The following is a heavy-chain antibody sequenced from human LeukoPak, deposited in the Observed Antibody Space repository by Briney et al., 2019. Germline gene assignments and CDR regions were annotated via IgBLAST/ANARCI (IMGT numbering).Heavy chain of an antibody. CDR3: ARFGVDYDMDV. D-gene: IGHD3-16*01. CDR1: GGSISGHY. J-gene: IGHJ6*02. Sequence: PSETLSLTCTVSGGSISGHYWTWIRQPPGTGLEWIGQIHYSGRPDYNPSLKSRVTISVDTSKNQLSLKVTSVTGADTAVYYCARFGVDYDMDVWGQGTTVTVSS. CDR2: IHYSGRP. V-gene: IGHV4-59*11.